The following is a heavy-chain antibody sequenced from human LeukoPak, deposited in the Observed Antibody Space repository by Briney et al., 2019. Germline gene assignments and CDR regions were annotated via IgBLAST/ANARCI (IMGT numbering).Heavy chain of an antibody. V-gene: IGHV4-30-4*08. J-gene: IGHJ4*02. Sequence: PQTLSLTCTVSGGSISSGDYYWSWIRQPPGKGLEWIGYIYYSGSTYCNPSLKSRVTISVDTSKNQFSLKLSSVTAADTAVYYCASADYYGSGSYPPFDYWGQGTLVTVSS. D-gene: IGHD3-10*01. CDR2: IYYSGST. CDR3: ASADYYGSGSYPPFDY. CDR1: GGSISSGDYY.